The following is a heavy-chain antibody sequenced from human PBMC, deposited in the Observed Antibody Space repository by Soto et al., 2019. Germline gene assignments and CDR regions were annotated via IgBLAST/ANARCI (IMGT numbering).Heavy chain of an antibody. V-gene: IGHV5-10-1*01. D-gene: IGHD6-13*01. CDR2: IDPSDSYT. Sequence: PGESLKISCKGSGYSFTSYWISWVRQMPGKGLEWMGRIDPSDSYTNYSPSFQGHVTISADKSISTAYLQWSSLKASDTAMYYCARHSILYSSSWYNWFDPWGQGTLVTVSS. CDR3: ARHSILYSSSWYNWFDP. CDR1: GYSFTSYW. J-gene: IGHJ5*02.